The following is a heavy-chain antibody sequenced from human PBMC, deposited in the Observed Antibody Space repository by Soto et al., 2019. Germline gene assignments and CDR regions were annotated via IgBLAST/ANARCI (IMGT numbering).Heavy chain of an antibody. CDR1: GFTFSDYS. J-gene: IGHJ1*01. CDR2: ISSSSGTI. Sequence: EVQLVESGGGLVQPGGSLRLSCAASGFTFSDYSMNWVRQAPGKGLEWVSYISSSSGTIKYADSVKGRFAISRDSAKNSLDLQMNSLRVEDTAVYYCARDARGDGYFQQWGQGTLVTVSS. V-gene: IGHV3-48*01. CDR3: ARDARGDGYFQQ. D-gene: IGHD3-10*01.